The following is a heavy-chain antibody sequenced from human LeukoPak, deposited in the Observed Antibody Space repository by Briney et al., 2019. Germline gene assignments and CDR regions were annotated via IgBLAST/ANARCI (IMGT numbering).Heavy chain of an antibody. CDR1: GYTFSSYG. CDR3: ARDGRGSRSSWFDP. J-gene: IGHJ5*02. CDR2: ISGYNGNT. Sequence: GASVKVSCKASGYTFSSYGISWVRQDPGQGLERMGWISGYNGNTNYAQKLQGRVTITADKSTSTAYMELSSLGSDDTAVYYCARDGRGSRSSWFDPWGQGTLVIVSS. V-gene: IGHV1-18*01. D-gene: IGHD3-10*01.